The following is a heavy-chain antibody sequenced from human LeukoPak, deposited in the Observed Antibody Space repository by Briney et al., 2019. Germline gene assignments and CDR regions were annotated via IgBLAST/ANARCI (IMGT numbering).Heavy chain of an antibody. V-gene: IGHV3-21*01. CDR3: AREGDDAFDI. CDR2: ISSSSGYI. CDR1: GYTFSSYS. J-gene: IGHJ3*02. Sequence: PGGSLRLSCAASGYTFSSYSMNWVRQAPGKGLEWVSSISSSSGYIYYADSVKGRFTISKDNAKNSLYLQMNSLRAEDTAVYYCAREGDDAFDIWGQGTMVTVSS.